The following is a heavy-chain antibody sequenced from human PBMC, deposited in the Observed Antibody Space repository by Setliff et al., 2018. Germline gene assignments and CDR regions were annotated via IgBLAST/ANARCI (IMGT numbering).Heavy chain of an antibody. Sequence: LSLTCTVSGGSISSGSYYWSWIRQPAGKGLEWIGRIYTSGSTNYNPSLKSRVTISVDTSKNQFSLKLSSVTAADTAVYYCARGPVMIVATGYFDYWGQGTMVTVSS. D-gene: IGHD3-22*01. CDR1: GGSISSGSYY. CDR3: ARGPVMIVATGYFDY. CDR2: IYTSGST. V-gene: IGHV4-61*02. J-gene: IGHJ4*03.